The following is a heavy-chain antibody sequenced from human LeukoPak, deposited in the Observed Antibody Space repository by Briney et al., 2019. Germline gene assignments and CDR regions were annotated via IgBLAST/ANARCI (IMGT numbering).Heavy chain of an antibody. CDR3: AGPPQAGPFDY. V-gene: IGHV3-74*01. CDR2: IKGDGSST. J-gene: IGHJ4*02. Sequence: GGSLRLSCAASEFTFSRYWMHWVRQAPGKGLVWVSRIKGDGSSTTYADSVKGRFTISRDNAKNSVYLQMNRLRAEDTAVYYCAGPPQAGPFDYWGQGVLVSVSS. CDR1: EFTFSRYW. D-gene: IGHD6-19*01.